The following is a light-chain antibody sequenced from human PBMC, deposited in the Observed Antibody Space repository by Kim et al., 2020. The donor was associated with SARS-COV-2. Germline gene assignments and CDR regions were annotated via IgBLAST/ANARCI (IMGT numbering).Light chain of an antibody. CDR3: QQSNNWPPLT. J-gene: IGKJ1*01. CDR2: DAT. V-gene: IGKV3-15*01. CDR1: QTINNK. Sequence: SPGERVTLSSRASQTINNKLVWYQQKPGQAPRLLIYDATTRATGIPARFIGSGSETDFTLTINSLQSEDFAVYYCQQSNNWPPLTFGQGTKVDIK.